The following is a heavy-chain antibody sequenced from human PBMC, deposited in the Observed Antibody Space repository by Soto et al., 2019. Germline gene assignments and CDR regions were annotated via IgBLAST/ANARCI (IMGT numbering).Heavy chain of an antibody. CDR2: INAGNGNT. D-gene: IGHD2-15*01. CDR3: ARKFGVVAGTRNWFDP. Sequence: ASVKVSCKASGYTFTSYAMHWVRQAPGQRLEWMGWINAGNGNTKYSQKFQGRVTITRDTSASTAYMELSSLRSEDTAVYYCARKFGVVAGTRNWFDPWGQGTLVTVSS. V-gene: IGHV1-3*01. CDR1: GYTFTSYA. J-gene: IGHJ5*02.